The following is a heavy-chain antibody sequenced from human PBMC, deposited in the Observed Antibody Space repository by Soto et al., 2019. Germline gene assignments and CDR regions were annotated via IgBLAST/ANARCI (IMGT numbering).Heavy chain of an antibody. J-gene: IGHJ6*03. D-gene: IGHD6-13*01. CDR1: GGSFSGYY. CDR3: ARGRGGSSWPQSTYYMDV. V-gene: IGHV4-34*01. Sequence: SETLSLTCAVYGGSFSGYYWSWIRQPPGKGLEWIGEINHSGSTNYNPSLKSRVTISVDTSKNQFSLKLSSVTAADTAVYYCARGRGGSSWPQSTYYMDVWGKGTTVTVSS. CDR2: INHSGST.